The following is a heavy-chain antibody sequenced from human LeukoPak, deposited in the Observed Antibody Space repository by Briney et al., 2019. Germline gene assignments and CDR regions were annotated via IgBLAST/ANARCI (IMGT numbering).Heavy chain of an antibody. CDR2: IYSTGRS. V-gene: IGHV4-4*07. CDR1: GGSISNYF. D-gene: IGHD6-13*01. J-gene: IGHJ5*02. CDR3: ARVMDGYSSSWNWFDP. Sequence: SETLSLTCTVSGGSISNYFWSWVRQPAGKGLEWIGRIYSTGRSDYNPSLKSRITMSVDTSKNQFSLKLSSVTAADTAVYYCARVMDGYSSSWNWFDPWGQGTLVTVSS.